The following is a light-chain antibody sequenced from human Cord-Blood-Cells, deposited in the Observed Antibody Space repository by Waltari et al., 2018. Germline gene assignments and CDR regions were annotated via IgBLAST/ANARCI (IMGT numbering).Light chain of an antibody. CDR3: QQYNSYSQT. V-gene: IGKV1-5*01. Sequence: DIQITQSPSTLSASVGDRVTITCRASQRISRWLAWSQQKPGKAPKLLIYAADSLESGVPSRFSGSGSGTEFTLTISSLQPDDCATYYCQQYNSYSQTFGQGTKVEIK. CDR2: AAD. CDR1: QRISRW. J-gene: IGKJ1*01.